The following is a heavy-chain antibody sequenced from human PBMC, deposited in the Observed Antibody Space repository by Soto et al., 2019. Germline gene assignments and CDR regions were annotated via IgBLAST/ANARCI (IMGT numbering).Heavy chain of an antibody. J-gene: IGHJ4*02. D-gene: IGHD3-9*01. Sequence: PGGSLRLSCAASDFSFSSYAMHWIRQAPGKGLEWLAVISFDGNIIQYADSVKGRFIISRDNSKNTLYLQMNSLRGDDTAVYYCARTFDTITYYSDYWGQGTLVTVSS. V-gene: IGHV3-30-3*01. CDR3: ARTFDTITYYSDY. CDR1: DFSFSSYA. CDR2: ISFDGNII.